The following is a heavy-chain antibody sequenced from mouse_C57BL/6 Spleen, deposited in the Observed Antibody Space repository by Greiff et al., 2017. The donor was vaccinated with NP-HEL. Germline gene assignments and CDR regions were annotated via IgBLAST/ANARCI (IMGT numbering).Heavy chain of an antibody. J-gene: IGHJ4*01. Sequence: DVKLVESGGGLVKPGGSLKLSCAASGFTFSDYGMHWVRQAPEKGLEWVAYISSGSSTIYYADTVKGRFTISRDNAKNTLFLQMTSLRSEDTAMYYCARERLRYYAMDYWGQGTSVTVSS. D-gene: IGHD2-4*01. V-gene: IGHV5-17*01. CDR3: ARERLRYYAMDY. CDR1: GFTFSDYG. CDR2: ISSGSSTI.